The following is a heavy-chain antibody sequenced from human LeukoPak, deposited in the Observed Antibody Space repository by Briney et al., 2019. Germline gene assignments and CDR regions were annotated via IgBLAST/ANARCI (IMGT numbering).Heavy chain of an antibody. D-gene: IGHD3-10*01. CDR1: GGSISSYY. CDR3: ARDGSTELLWFGELSFAFDI. CDR2: IYTSGST. V-gene: IGHV4-4*07. J-gene: IGHJ3*02. Sequence: SETLSLTCTVSGGSISSYYWSWIRQPAGKGLEWIGRIYTSGSTNYNPSLKSRVTMSVDTSKNQFSLKLSSVTAADTAVYYCARDGSTELLWFGELSFAFDIWGQGTMVTVSS.